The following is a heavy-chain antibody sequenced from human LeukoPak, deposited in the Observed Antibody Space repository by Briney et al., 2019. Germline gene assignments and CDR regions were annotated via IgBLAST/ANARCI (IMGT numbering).Heavy chain of an antibody. J-gene: IGHJ4*02. CDR3: AGWDY. V-gene: IGHV3-48*03. Sequence: GGSRLLSGAASGFPFSSYEMNGGRPAPGKGLEGVSYISSSGSTIHYADSVKGRFTISSDNAKTSLYLQMNSMRAEDTAVYSCAGWDYWGQGTLVTVSS. CDR1: GFPFSSYE. CDR2: ISSSGSTI.